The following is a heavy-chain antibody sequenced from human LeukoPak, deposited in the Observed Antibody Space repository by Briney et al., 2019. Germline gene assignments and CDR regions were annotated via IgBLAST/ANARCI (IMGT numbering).Heavy chain of an antibody. J-gene: IGHJ4*02. D-gene: IGHD1-1*01. Sequence: GSLRLSCAASGFTFSSHAMTWVRQAPGKGLEWVSGINGSADITYYAVSVKGRFTIPRDNSKNTLYLQMNDLRGEDTAVYYCERNEGHNWDPLDYWGQGTLVTVSS. CDR2: INGSADIT. V-gene: IGHV3-23*01. CDR1: GFTFSSHA. CDR3: ERNEGHNWDPLDY.